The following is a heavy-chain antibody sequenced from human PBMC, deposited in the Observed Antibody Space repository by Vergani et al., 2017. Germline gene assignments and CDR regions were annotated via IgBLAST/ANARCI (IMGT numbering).Heavy chain of an antibody. Sequence: QVQLVQSGAEVKKPGASVKVSCKASGYTFTSYGISWVRQAPGQGLEWMGWISAYNGNTNYAQKLQGRVTMTTDTSTSTAYMELRSLRSGDTAVYYCARGDYGDPVGYYGMDVWGQGTTVTVSS. CDR2: ISAYNGNT. J-gene: IGHJ6*02. CDR1: GYTFTSYG. D-gene: IGHD4-17*01. V-gene: IGHV1-18*01. CDR3: ARGDYGDPVGYYGMDV.